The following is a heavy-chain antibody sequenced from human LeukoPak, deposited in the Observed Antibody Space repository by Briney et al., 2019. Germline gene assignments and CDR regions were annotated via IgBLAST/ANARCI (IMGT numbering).Heavy chain of an antibody. CDR3: ARDGLYDFWSGQLYYFDY. D-gene: IGHD3-3*01. J-gene: IGHJ4*02. CDR1: GGSISSGLYY. V-gene: IGHV4-61*02. Sequence: PSETLSLTCTVSGGSISSGLYYWSWIRQPAGKGLEWIGRIYTSGSTNYNPSLKSRVTISLDTSKNQSSLKLSSVTAADTAVYYCARDGLYDFWSGQLYYFDYWGQGTLVTVSS. CDR2: IYTSGST.